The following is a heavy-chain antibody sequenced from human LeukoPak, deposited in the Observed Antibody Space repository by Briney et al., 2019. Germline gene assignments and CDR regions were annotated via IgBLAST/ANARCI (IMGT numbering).Heavy chain of an antibody. V-gene: IGHV1-18*04. CDR3: ARDGPGTGLLWFGELWGAFDI. CDR2: ISAYNGNR. J-gene: IGHJ3*02. Sequence: AASVKVSCKASGYTFTSYYMHWVRQAHGQGLEWMGWISAYNGNRNYAQKLQGRVTMTTDTSTSTVYMELRSLRSDDTAVYYCARDGPGTGLLWFGELWGAFDIWGQGTMVTVSS. CDR1: GYTFTSYY. D-gene: IGHD3-10*01.